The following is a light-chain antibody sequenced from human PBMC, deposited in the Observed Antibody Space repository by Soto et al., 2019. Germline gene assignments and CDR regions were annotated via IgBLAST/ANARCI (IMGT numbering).Light chain of an antibody. CDR1: SSDVGGYKY. CDR3: SSFTIRTTVV. CDR2: EVT. Sequence: QSVLTQPASVSGSPGQSITVSCTGTSSDVGGYKYVSWYQQHPGKAPKLMIYEVTNRPSGVSNRFSGSKSGNTASLAISGLQAEDEADYYCSSFTIRTTVVFGTGT. J-gene: IGLJ1*01. V-gene: IGLV2-14*01.